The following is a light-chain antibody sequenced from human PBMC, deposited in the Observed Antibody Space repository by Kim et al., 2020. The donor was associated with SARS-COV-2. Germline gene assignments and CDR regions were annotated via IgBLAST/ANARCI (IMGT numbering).Light chain of an antibody. V-gene: IGKV1D-13*01. Sequence: GARVTITCRASRGISSDLAWYQQKPGKAPKLLICDASSLQNGVPSRFSGSGSGTAFTLTISSLQPEDFATYYCQQFNNYPRTFGQGTKLEI. CDR1: RGISSD. CDR2: DAS. CDR3: QQFNNYPRT. J-gene: IGKJ2*01.